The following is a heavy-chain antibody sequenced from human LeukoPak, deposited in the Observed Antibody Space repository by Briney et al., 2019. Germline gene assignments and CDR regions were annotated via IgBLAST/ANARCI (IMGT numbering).Heavy chain of an antibody. V-gene: IGHV3-30-3*01. CDR2: ISYDGSNK. J-gene: IGHJ4*02. CDR3: AKDPRITEYYHDSSGYPNYFDY. Sequence: PGRSLRLSCAASGFTFSSYAMHWVRQAPGKGLEWVAVISYDGSNKYYADSVKGRFTISRDNSKNTLYLQMNSLRAEDTAVYYCAKDPRITEYYHDSSGYPNYFDYWGQGTLVTVSS. CDR1: GFTFSSYA. D-gene: IGHD3-22*01.